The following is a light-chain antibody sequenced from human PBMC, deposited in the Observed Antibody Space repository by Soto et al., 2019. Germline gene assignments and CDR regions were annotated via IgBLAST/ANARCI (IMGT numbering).Light chain of an antibody. CDR3: LQRSNWPIT. CDR2: DAS. CDR1: QSVSSY. V-gene: IGKV3-11*01. J-gene: IGKJ5*01. Sequence: EIVLTQSPATLSLSPGERATLSCRASQSVSSYLAWYQQKPGQAPRLLIYDASHRATGIPARFSGSESGTAFTLTINSLEPEDSAVYYCLQRSNWPITFGQGTRLEIK.